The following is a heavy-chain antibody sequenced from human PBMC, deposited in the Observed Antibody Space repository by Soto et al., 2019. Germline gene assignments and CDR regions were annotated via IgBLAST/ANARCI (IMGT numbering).Heavy chain of an antibody. CDR2: INAGNGNT. CDR1: GYTFTSYA. D-gene: IGHD2-15*01. CDR3: AREIGPYCSGGGCYSFHHTAFDY. J-gene: IGHJ4*02. Sequence: ASVKVSCKASGYTFTSYAMHWVRQAPGQRLEWMGWINAGNGNTKYSQKFQGRVTITRDTSASTAYMELSSLRSEDTAVYYCAREIGPYCSGGGCYSFHHTAFDYWGQGTLVTVSS. V-gene: IGHV1-3*01.